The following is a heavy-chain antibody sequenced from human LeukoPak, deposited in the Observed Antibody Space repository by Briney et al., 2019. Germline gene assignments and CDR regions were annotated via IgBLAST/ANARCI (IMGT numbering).Heavy chain of an antibody. CDR1: GGSLSGYY. D-gene: IGHD3-22*01. CDR3: ARQTTSGYLDY. J-gene: IGHJ4*02. CDR2: INHSGST. V-gene: IGHV4-34*01. Sequence: PSETLSLTCSVYGGSLSGYYWSWIRQTPGQVLELIGEINHSGSTTYYPSFKSRVTISVDTSKNQFSLKLNSVTAADRALYYCARQTTSGYLDYWGQGTPVTVS.